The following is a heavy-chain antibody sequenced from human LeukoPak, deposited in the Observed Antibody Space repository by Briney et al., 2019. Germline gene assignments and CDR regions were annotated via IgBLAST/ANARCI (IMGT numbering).Heavy chain of an antibody. Sequence: ASVNVSCKASGYTFTRYGISWVRQAPGQGLEWMEWISAYNGNINYAQKRQGRVTMTTDTSTSTAYMGLRRLRSDDTAVYYCARDSDTAMADKTWYFDLWGRGSLVTVSS. J-gene: IGHJ2*01. CDR1: GYTFTRYG. D-gene: IGHD5-18*01. V-gene: IGHV1-18*01. CDR2: ISAYNGNI. CDR3: ARDSDTAMADKTWYFDL.